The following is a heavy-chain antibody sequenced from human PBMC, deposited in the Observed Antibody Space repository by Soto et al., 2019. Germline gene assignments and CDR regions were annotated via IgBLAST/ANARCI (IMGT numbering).Heavy chain of an antibody. J-gene: IGHJ5*02. CDR3: ARGGGVLRFLEWLPYNWFDP. V-gene: IGHV4-59*01. D-gene: IGHD3-3*01. CDR2: IYYSGST. CDR1: GGSISSNY. Sequence: SETLSLTCTVSGGSISSNYWSWIRQLPGKGLEWIGYIYYSGSTNYNPSLKSRVTISVDTSKNQFSLKLSSVTAADTAVYYCARGGGVLRFLEWLPYNWFDPWGQGTLVTVSS.